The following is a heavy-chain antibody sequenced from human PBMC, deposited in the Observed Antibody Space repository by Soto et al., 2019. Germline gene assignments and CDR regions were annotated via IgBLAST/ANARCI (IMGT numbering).Heavy chain of an antibody. J-gene: IGHJ6*02. CDR3: ARDKQGSIVVVPVATQGGDSYGMDV. Sequence: SVTLSLTCAVSGGSISSSNWWSWVRQPPGKGLEWIGEIYHSGSTNYNPSLKSRVTISVDKSKNQFSLKLSSVTAADTAVYYCARDKQGSIVVVPVATQGGDSYGMDVWGQGTTVTVSS. CDR2: IYHSGST. D-gene: IGHD2-2*01. CDR1: GGSISSSNW. V-gene: IGHV4-4*02.